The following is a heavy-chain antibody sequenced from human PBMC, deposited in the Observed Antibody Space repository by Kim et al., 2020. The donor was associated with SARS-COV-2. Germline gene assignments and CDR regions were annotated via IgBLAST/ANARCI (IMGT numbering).Heavy chain of an antibody. CDR3: VKESSGWYGR. V-gene: IGHV3-64D*09. CDR2: ST. D-gene: IGHD6-19*01. J-gene: IGHJ4*02. Sequence: STYYADSVNGRFTISRDNSKNTLYLQMSSLRAEDTAVYYCVKESSGWYGRWGQGTLVTVSS.